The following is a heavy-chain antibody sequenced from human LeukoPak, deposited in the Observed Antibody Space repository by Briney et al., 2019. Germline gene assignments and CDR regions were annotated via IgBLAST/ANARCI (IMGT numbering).Heavy chain of an antibody. V-gene: IGHV4-4*07. D-gene: IGHD6-13*01. CDR3: ARSTPGYSGSWYRSFYYYYMDV. J-gene: IGHJ6*03. CDR2: IYTSGST. CDR1: GGSISSYY. Sequence: SETLSLTCTVSGGSISSYYWSWIRQPAGKGLEWIGRIYTSGSTNYNPSLKSRVTMSVDTSKNQFSLKLSSVTAADTAVYYCARSTPGYSGSWYRSFYYYYMDVWGKGTTVTISS.